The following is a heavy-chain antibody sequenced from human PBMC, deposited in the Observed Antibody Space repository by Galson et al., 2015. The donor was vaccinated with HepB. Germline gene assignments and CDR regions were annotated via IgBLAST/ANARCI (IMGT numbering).Heavy chain of an antibody. CDR3: ARVGDSSSWYVGHFDY. CDR2: IWYDGSNK. CDR1: GFTFSSYG. D-gene: IGHD6-13*01. J-gene: IGHJ4*02. Sequence: SLRLSCAASGFTFSSYGMHWVRQAPGKGLEWVAVIWYDGSNKYYADSVKGRFTISRDNSKYTLYLQMNSLRAEDTAVYYCARVGDSSSWYVGHFDYWGQGTLVTVSS. V-gene: IGHV3-33*08.